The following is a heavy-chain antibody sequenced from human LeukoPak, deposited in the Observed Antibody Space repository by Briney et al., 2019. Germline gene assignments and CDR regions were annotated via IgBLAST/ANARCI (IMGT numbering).Heavy chain of an antibody. J-gene: IGHJ4*02. CDR2: IYHSGST. D-gene: IGHD5-12*01. Sequence: SGTLSLTCAVSGGSISSSNWWSWVRQPPGKGLEWIGEIYHSGSTNYNSSLKSRVTISVDKSKNQLSLKLSSVTAADTAVYYCARVTYSGYDSHFDYWGQGTLVTVSS. CDR1: GGSISSSNW. V-gene: IGHV4-4*02. CDR3: ARVTYSGYDSHFDY.